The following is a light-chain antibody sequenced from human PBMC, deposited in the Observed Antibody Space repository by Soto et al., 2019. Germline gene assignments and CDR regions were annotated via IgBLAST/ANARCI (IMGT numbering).Light chain of an antibody. V-gene: IGKV3-20*01. CDR2: GAS. Sequence: EIVLTQSPGTLSLSPGESATLSCRVSQTFSNSFLSWFQQIPGQAPRLLIYGASMRATGIPDRFSGSGSGTDFTLTISRLEPEDFAVYYCQQCGSSSTFGQGTRLEIK. CDR3: QQCGSSST. CDR1: QTFSNSF. J-gene: IGKJ5*01.